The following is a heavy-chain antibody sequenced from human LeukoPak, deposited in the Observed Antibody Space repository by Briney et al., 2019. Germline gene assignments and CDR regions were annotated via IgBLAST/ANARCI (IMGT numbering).Heavy chain of an antibody. V-gene: IGHV3-23*01. Sequence: GGSLRLSCEGSGFTFDSYAMSWVRQSPGKGLEWVSAVTGTGGNTYHADSVKDRFTISRDNSKNTVYLQMNSLRAEDTAIYYCAKVHGSGSYRFDFWGQGTLVTVSS. J-gene: IGHJ4*02. CDR3: AKVHGSGSYRFDF. D-gene: IGHD3-10*01. CDR2: VTGTGGNT. CDR1: GFTFDSYA.